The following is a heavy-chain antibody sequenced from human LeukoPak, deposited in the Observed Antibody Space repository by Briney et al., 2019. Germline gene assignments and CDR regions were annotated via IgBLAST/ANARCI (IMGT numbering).Heavy chain of an antibody. V-gene: IGHV3-23*01. J-gene: IGHJ5*02. D-gene: IGHD1-26*01. CDR2: ISGSGGST. CDR1: GFTFSDYS. CDR3: AKDHWEVPPQASFDP. Sequence: PGGSLRLSCAGSGFTFSDYSMNWIRQAPGKGLEGVSAISGSGGSTDFADSVKGRFTISRDNSKNTLYLQRNSLRAEDTAVYYCAKDHWEVPPQASFDPWGQGTLVTVSS.